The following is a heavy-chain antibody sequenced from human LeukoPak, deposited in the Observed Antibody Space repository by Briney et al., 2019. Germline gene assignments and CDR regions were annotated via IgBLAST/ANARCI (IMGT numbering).Heavy chain of an antibody. D-gene: IGHD5-18*01. CDR3: ARGPIQLWPHSAWFDP. Sequence: PSETLSLTCAVYGGSFSGYYWSWIRQPPGKGLEWIGEINHSGSTNYNPSLKSRVTISVDTSKNQFSLKLSSVTAADTAVYYCARGPIQLWPHSAWFDPWGQGTLVTVSS. V-gene: IGHV4-34*01. J-gene: IGHJ5*02. CDR2: INHSGST. CDR1: GGSFSGYY.